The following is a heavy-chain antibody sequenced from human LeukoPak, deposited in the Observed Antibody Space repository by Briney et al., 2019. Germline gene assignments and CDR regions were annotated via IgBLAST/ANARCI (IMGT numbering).Heavy chain of an antibody. V-gene: IGHV1-69*05. J-gene: IGHJ5*02. CDR1: GATFTTYA. D-gene: IGHD3-3*01. CDR3: ARDSGVTIFGAPLDWFDP. Sequence: SVKVSCKASGATFTTYAIIWVRQAPGQGLEWMGGIIPVFGTANYAQRFQGRVTITTDESTSTAYMELTSLRSEDTAVYYCARDSGVTIFGAPLDWFDPWGQGTLVTVSS. CDR2: IIPVFGTA.